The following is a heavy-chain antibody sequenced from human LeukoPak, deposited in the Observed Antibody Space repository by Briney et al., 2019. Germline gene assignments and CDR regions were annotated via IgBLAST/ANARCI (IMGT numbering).Heavy chain of an antibody. J-gene: IGHJ4*02. Sequence: PGGSLRLSCAGSGFTFITYAMSWVRQAPGKGLAWVSAFSGGDDSTYYAHSVRGRFTISRDSSRNTLYLQMNSLRAEDTAVYYCARLSGSYYNSPFYFDYWGQGTLVTVSS. CDR1: GFTFITYA. CDR2: FSGGDDST. V-gene: IGHV3-23*01. CDR3: ARLSGSYYNSPFYFDY. D-gene: IGHD3-10*01.